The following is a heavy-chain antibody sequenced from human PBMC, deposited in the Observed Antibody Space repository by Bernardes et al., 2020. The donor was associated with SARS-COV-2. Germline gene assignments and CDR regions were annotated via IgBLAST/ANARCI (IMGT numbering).Heavy chain of an antibody. CDR3: AKGEGYDSYYYYGMDV. Sequence: GGSLRLSCAASGFTFSSYGMHWVRQAPGKGLEWVAVISYDGSNKYYADSVKGRFTISRDNSKNTLYLQMNSLRAEDTAVYYCAKGEGYDSYYYYGMDVWGQGTTVTVSS. CDR1: GFTFSSYG. CDR2: ISYDGSNK. D-gene: IGHD5-12*01. V-gene: IGHV3-30*18. J-gene: IGHJ6*02.